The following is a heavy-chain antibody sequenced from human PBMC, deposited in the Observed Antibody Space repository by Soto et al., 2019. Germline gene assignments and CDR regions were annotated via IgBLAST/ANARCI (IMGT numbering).Heavy chain of an antibody. V-gene: IGHV1-18*01. J-gene: IGHJ4*02. D-gene: IGHD3-10*01. CDR2: INVYNGNT. CDR3: ARDTSRGEYDY. Sequence: QVQLVQSGAEVKKPGASVKVSCKASGYTFTSYGIIWVRQAPGQGLEWMGWINVYNGNTNYAQKLQGRVTMTTDTSTSTAYLDLRSRRSDDTAVYFCARDTSRGEYDYWGQGTLVTVSS. CDR1: GYTFTSYG.